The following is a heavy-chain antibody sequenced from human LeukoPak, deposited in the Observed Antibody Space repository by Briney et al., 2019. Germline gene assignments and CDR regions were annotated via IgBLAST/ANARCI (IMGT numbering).Heavy chain of an antibody. CDR2: ISAYNGNT. V-gene: IGHV1-18*04. Sequence: GASVKVSCKASGYTFTSYVISWVRQAPGQELEWMGWISAYNGNTNYAQKLQGRVTMTTDTSTSTAYMELRSLRSDDTAVYYCAKGGYDILTGYDSPSDYWGQGTLVTVSS. D-gene: IGHD3-9*01. J-gene: IGHJ4*02. CDR1: GYTFTSYV. CDR3: AKGGYDILTGYDSPSDY.